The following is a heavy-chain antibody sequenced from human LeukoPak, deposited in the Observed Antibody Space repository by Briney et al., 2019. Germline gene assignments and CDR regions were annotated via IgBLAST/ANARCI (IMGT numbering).Heavy chain of an antibody. CDR3: ARRSQADSSGYYYGY. CDR1: GGSISSGGYY. V-gene: IGHV4-31*03. CDR2: IYYSGST. J-gene: IGHJ4*02. D-gene: IGHD3-22*01. Sequence: SETLSLTCTVSGGSISSGGYYWSWIRQHPGKGLEWIGYIYYSGSTYYNPSLKSRVTISVDTSKNQFSLKLSSVTAADTAVYYCARRSQADSSGYYYGYWGQGTLVTVSS.